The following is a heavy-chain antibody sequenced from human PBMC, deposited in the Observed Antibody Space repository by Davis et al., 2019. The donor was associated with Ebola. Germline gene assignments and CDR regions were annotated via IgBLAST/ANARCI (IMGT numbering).Heavy chain of an antibody. CDR2: IYYSGST. CDR3: ARGGLVVVAATRFDY. CDR1: GGSVSSGSYY. D-gene: IGHD2-15*01. J-gene: IGHJ4*02. Sequence: SETLSLTCTVSGGSVSSGSYYWSWIRQPPGKGLEWIGYIYYSGSTNYNPSLKSRVTISVDTSKNQFSLKLSSVTPADTAVYYCARGGLVVVAATRFDYWGQGTLVTVSS. V-gene: IGHV4-61*01.